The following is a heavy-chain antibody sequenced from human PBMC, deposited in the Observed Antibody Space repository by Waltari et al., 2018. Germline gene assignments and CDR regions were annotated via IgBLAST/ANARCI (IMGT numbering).Heavy chain of an antibody. J-gene: IGHJ4*02. V-gene: IGHV3-15*07. CDR3: TTEAAGSFDY. D-gene: IGHD6-13*01. Sequence: EVQLVESGGGLVKPGGSLRLSCAASGFTFSNAWMNWVRQAPGKGLEWVGHIKSKTDGGTTDYAAPVKGRFTISRDDSKNTLYLQMNSLKTEDTAVYYCTTEAAGSFDYWGQGTLVTVSS. CDR2: IKSKTDGGTT. CDR1: GFTFSNAW.